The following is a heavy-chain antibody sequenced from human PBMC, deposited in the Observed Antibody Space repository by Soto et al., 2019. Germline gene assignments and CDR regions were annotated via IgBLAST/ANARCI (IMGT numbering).Heavy chain of an antibody. J-gene: IGHJ4*02. CDR1: GGFISRYC. CDR3: ARGVVKLAY. Sequence: SEALSLPCTGSGGFISRYCGSLFRQPPGKGLEWIGYIYYSGSTNYNPSLKSRVTISVDTSKNQFSLKLSSVTAADTAVYYCARGVVKLAYWGQGTLVTVSA. CDR2: IYYSGST. V-gene: IGHV4-59*01. D-gene: IGHD3-3*01.